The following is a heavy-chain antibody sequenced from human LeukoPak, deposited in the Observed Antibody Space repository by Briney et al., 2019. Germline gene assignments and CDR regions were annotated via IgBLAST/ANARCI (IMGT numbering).Heavy chain of an antibody. CDR3: ARVSSKMGAAWVYQNDAFDI. CDR2: ISAYNGNT. CDR1: GYTFTSYG. V-gene: IGHV1-18*01. J-gene: IGHJ3*02. Sequence: ASVKVSCKASGYTFTSYGISWVRQAPGQGLEWMGWISAYNGNTNYAQKLQGRVTMTTDTSTSTAYMELRSLRSDDTAVYYCARVSSKMGAAWVYQNDAFDIWGQGTMVTVSS. D-gene: IGHD6-13*01.